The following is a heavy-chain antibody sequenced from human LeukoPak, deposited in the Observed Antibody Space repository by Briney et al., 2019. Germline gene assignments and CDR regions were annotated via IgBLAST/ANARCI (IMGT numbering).Heavy chain of an antibody. J-gene: IGHJ4*02. D-gene: IGHD2-2*01. V-gene: IGHV3-48*01. CDR1: GFTFSSYR. CDR3: ARVRDAYNYSHY. CDR2: ISGSGDSI. Sequence: GGSLRLSCAASGFTFSSYRMNWVRQAPGKGLEWVSYISGSGDSIYYADSVKGRFTMSRDNAKDSLYLQMNSLRAEDTAVYYCARVRDAYNYSHYWGQGTLVTVSS.